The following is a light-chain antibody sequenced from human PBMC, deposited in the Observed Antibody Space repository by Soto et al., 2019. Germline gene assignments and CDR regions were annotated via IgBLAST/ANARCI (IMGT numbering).Light chain of an antibody. CDR2: GAS. CDR1: QSVSSSS. CDR3: QQYGSSPRT. Sequence: EIVLTQSPGTLSLSPGEGATLSCRASQSVSSSSLAWYQQKPGQAPRLLIYGASSRATGIPDRFSGSGSGTDFTLTISRLEPEDFAVYFCQQYGSSPRTFGGGTKVEIK. V-gene: IGKV3-20*01. J-gene: IGKJ4*01.